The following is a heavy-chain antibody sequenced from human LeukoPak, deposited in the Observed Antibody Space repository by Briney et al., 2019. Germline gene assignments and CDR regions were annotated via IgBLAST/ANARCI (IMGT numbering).Heavy chain of an antibody. J-gene: IGHJ6*02. CDR3: ARVTDDYGDHYYGMDV. CDR1: GFTFSSYG. Sequence: PGGSLRLSCAASGFTFSSYGMHWVCQAPGKGLEWVSYISNSDSTIHYADSVKGRFTISRDNAQNSLYLQMSSLRAEDTAVYYCARVTDDYGDHYYGMDVWGQGTTVTVSS. V-gene: IGHV3-48*04. CDR2: ISNSDSTI. D-gene: IGHD4-17*01.